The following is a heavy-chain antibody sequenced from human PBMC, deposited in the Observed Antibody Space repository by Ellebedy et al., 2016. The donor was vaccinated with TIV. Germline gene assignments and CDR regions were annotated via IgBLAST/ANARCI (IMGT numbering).Heavy chain of an antibody. J-gene: IGHJ5*02. V-gene: IGHV5-51*01. CDR2: IYPGDSDT. CDR1: GYSFTSYW. Sequence: GESLKISXKGSGYSFTSYWIGWVRQMPGKGLEWMGIIYPGDSDTRYSPSFQGQVTISADKSISTAYLQWSSLKASDTAMYYCARIRYDFWSGYDNWFDPWGQGTLVTVSS. D-gene: IGHD3-3*01. CDR3: ARIRYDFWSGYDNWFDP.